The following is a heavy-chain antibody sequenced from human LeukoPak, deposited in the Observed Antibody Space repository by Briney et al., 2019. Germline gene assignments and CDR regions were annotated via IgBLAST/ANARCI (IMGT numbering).Heavy chain of an antibody. CDR3: ARDRAAIAAAFRFDY. Sequence: ASVKVSCKASGYTFTSYGISWVRQAPGQGLEWMGWISAYNGNTNYAQKLQGRVTMTTDTSTSTAYMELRSLRSDDTAVYYCARDRAAIAAAFRFDYWGQGTLVTVSS. CDR1: GYTFTSYG. V-gene: IGHV1-18*01. CDR2: ISAYNGNT. J-gene: IGHJ4*02. D-gene: IGHD6-13*01.